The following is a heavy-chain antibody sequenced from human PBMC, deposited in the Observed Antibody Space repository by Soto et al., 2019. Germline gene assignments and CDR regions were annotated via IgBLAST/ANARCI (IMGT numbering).Heavy chain of an antibody. CDR2: IYYSGST. J-gene: IGHJ6*03. Sequence: QLQLQESGPGLVKPSETLSLTCTVSGGSISSSSYYWGWIRQPPGKGLERIGSIYYSGSTYYKPSLQRRVTISVDASKNQFSMKLSSVTAADTAVYYCARSYYYGSGSYYDYYYMDVWGKGTTVTVSS. CDR1: GGSISSSSYY. CDR3: ARSYYYGSGSYYDYYYMDV. V-gene: IGHV4-39*01. D-gene: IGHD3-10*01.